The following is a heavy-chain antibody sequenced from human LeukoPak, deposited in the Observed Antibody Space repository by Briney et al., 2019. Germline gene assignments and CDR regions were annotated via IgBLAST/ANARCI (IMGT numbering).Heavy chain of an antibody. CDR1: GGSISRYY. D-gene: IGHD1-7*01. CDR3: ATGPVGGTTYNDGDAFDI. J-gene: IGHJ3*02. V-gene: IGHV4-59*01. CDR2: IYYSGST. Sequence: SETLSLTCTVSGGSISRYYWSWIRQPPGKGLEWIGYIYYSGSTNYNPSLKSRVTISVDTSKNQFPLKLSSVTAADTAVYYCATGPVGGTTYNDGDAFDIWGQGTMVTVSS.